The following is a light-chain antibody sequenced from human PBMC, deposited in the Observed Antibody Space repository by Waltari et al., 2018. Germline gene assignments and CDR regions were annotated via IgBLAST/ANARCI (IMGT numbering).Light chain of an antibody. CDR1: SSTIRGND. J-gene: IGLJ1*01. Sequence: QSVLSPPPAASGTPGQQVTISCSGGSSTIRGNDLYCYQQLPGTAPKLLTHKSNQRPSGSPDRFSGSKSGTSASLAISGLRSEDEGHYYCAAWDDSLSNFVFGTGTKVTVL. CDR3: AAWDDSLSNFV. V-gene: IGLV1-47*01. CDR2: KSN.